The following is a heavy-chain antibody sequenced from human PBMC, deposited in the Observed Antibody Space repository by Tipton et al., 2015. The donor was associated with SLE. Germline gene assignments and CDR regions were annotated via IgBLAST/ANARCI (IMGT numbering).Heavy chain of an antibody. CDR2: SGST. V-gene: IGHV4-39*01. Sequence: TLSLTCTVSGGSISSSNYYWGWIRQPPGKGLEWIGRSGSTYYNPSLESRVSTSVDTSKNQFSLKLTSVTAADTAVYYCARQRLWSDYWGQGNLVTVSS. CDR3: ARQRLWSDY. D-gene: IGHD2-21*01. J-gene: IGHJ4*02. CDR1: GGSISSSNYY.